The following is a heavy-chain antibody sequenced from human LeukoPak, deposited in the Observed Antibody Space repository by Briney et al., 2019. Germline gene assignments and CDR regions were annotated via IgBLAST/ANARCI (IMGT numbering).Heavy chain of an antibody. D-gene: IGHD6-19*01. Sequence: GGSLRLSCAASGFTFSSYAMSWVRQAPGKGLEWVAVIWFDGSKKYYADSVKGQFTISRDDSKNTLYLQMDSLRAEDTAMYYCARGGYASGLAAFDLWGQGTMVTVSS. V-gene: IGHV3-33*08. CDR2: IWFDGSKK. CDR1: GFTFSSYA. CDR3: ARGGYASGLAAFDL. J-gene: IGHJ3*01.